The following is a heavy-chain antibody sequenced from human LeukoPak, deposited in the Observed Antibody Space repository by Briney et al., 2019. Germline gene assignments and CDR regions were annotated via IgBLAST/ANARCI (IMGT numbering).Heavy chain of an antibody. D-gene: IGHD2-15*01. CDR2: VYTSGST. J-gene: IGHJ4*02. Sequence: SEALSLTCTVSGGSISSYYWSWIRQLAGKGLEWIGRVYTSGSTNYNPSLKSRVTMSVDTSKNQFSLKLNSVTAADTAVYYCALRGYCSGNNCYSDYWGQGTLVTVSS. CDR3: ALRGYCSGNNCYSDY. CDR1: GGSISSYY. V-gene: IGHV4-4*07.